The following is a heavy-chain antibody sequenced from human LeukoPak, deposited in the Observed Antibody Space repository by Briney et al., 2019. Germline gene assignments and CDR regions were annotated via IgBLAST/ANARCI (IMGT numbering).Heavy chain of an antibody. D-gene: IGHD5-12*01. Sequence: GGSLRLSCAASGFTFDDYAMHWVRQAPGKGREGVANIKQDGSEKYYVGSVKGRFTISRDNAKNSLDLQMNSLRAEDTAVYYRARRLKQDATKTFDYWGQGTLVTVSS. CDR2: IKQDGSEK. CDR1: GFTFDDYA. V-gene: IGHV3-7*01. CDR3: ARRLKQDATKTFDY. J-gene: IGHJ4*02.